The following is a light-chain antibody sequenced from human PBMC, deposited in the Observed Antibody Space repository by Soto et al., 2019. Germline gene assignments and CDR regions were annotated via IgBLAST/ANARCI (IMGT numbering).Light chain of an antibody. CDR1: QSISSW. CDR2: DAS. Sequence: DIQMTQSPSTLSASVRDRVTITCRASQSISSWLAWYQQKPGKAPKLLIYDASSLESGVPSRFSGSGSGTEFTLTISSLQPDDFATYYCLQYNSHWTFGQGTKVDI. J-gene: IGKJ1*01. V-gene: IGKV1-5*01. CDR3: LQYNSHWT.